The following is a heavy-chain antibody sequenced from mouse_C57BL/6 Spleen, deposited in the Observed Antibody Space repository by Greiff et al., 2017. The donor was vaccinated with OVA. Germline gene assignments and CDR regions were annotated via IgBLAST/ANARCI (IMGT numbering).Heavy chain of an antibody. D-gene: IGHD1-1*01. CDR1: GYAFSSYW. Sequence: QVQLQQSGAELVKPGASVKISCKASGYAFSSYWWNWVKRRPGRGLEGIGQIYPGDGDTNYNGKFKGKATLTADKSSSTAYMQLSSLTSEDSAVYFCARWGGYYGSYFDYWGQGTTLTVSS. CDR2: IYPGDGDT. V-gene: IGHV1-80*01. J-gene: IGHJ2*01. CDR3: ARWGGYYGSYFDY.